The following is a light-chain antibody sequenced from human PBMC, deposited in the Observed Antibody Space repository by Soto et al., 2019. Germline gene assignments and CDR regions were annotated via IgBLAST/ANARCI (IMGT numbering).Light chain of an antibody. J-gene: IGKJ1*01. CDR3: LQHNGWLQP. CDR1: QNVSSN. V-gene: IGKV3-15*01. Sequence: EIVLTQSPGTLSVSPGERATLSCRASQNVSSNLAWYQQRPGQAPRLLIHGASTRATATPRRLSGSGSGTEFSLTISSLQSVDSAVYYCLQHNGWLQPFGQGTKVDIK. CDR2: GAS.